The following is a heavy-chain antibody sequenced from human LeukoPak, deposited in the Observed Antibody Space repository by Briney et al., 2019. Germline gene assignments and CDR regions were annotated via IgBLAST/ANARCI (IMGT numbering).Heavy chain of an antibody. Sequence: GGSLRLSCAASGFTFSSYSMNWVRQAPGKGLEWVSSISSSSSYIYYADSVKGRFTISRDNAKNSLYLQMNSLRAEDPAVYYCXXDLTTVTTLLHIDYWGQGTLVTVSS. CDR1: GFTFSSYS. CDR3: XXDLTTVTTLLHIDY. D-gene: IGHD4-17*01. V-gene: IGHV3-21*01. CDR2: ISSSSSYI. J-gene: IGHJ4*02.